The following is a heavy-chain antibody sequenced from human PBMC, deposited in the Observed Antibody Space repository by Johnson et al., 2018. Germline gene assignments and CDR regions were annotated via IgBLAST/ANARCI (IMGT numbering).Heavy chain of an antibody. Sequence: VQLVESGGGLVQPGRSLRLSCAASGYTFSSYSLNWVRQAPGKGLAWVSYISSSSRTIYYADSVKGRFTISRDNAKNSLYLQMNRLRAEDTAVYYCTDSSGYYYGDAFDIWGQGTMVTFSS. CDR1: GYTFSSYS. CDR2: ISSSSRTI. D-gene: IGHD3-22*01. CDR3: TDSSGYYYGDAFDI. J-gene: IGHJ3*02. V-gene: IGHV3-48*01.